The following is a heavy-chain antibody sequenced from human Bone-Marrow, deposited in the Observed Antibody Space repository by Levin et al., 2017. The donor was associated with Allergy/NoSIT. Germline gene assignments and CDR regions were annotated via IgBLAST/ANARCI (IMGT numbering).Heavy chain of an antibody. V-gene: IGHV3-23*01. CDR1: GFTFSSYA. D-gene: IGHD2-2*01. J-gene: IGHJ6*02. CDR3: AKGNAWEFVVVPAAMRSYGMDV. Sequence: EASVKVSCAASGFTFSSYAMSWVRQAPGKGLEWVSAISGSGGSTYYADSVKGRFTISRDNSKNTLYLQMNSLRAEDTAVYYCAKGNAWEFVVVPAAMRSYGMDVWGQGTTVTVSS. CDR2: ISGSGGST.